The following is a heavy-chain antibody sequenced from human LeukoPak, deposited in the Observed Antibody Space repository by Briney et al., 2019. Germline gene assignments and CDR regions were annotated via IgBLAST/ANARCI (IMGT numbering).Heavy chain of an antibody. V-gene: IGHV3-23*01. Sequence: GGSLRLSCAPSGFTFSSYAMSWVRQAPGKGLEWVSSISGSGGSTYYADSVKGRFTISRDNSKNTLYLQMNSLRAEDTAVYYCASPGGLVVVAATDDAFDIWGQGTMVTVSS. CDR2: ISGSGGST. J-gene: IGHJ3*02. CDR1: GFTFSSYA. D-gene: IGHD2-15*01. CDR3: ASPGGLVVVAATDDAFDI.